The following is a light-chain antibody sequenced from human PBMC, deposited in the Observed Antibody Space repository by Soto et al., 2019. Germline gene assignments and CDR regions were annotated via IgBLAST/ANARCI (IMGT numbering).Light chain of an antibody. CDR2: KAS. V-gene: IGKV1-5*03. Sequence: DIQMTQSPSTLSASVGDRVTITCRASQSISSWLAWYQQKPGKAPKLLIYKASSLESGVPSRFSGSGSGTEFTLTISSLQPDDFATYYCQQYNSPWTFGPGTKVEMK. CDR3: QQYNSPWT. J-gene: IGKJ1*01. CDR1: QSISSW.